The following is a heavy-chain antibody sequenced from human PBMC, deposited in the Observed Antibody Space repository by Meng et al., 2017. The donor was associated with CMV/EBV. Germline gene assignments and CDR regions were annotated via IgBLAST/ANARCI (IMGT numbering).Heavy chain of an antibody. J-gene: IGHJ4*02. Sequence: GESLKISCAASGFTFSSYGMHWVRQAPGKGLEWVAFIQYDGSNKYYADSVKGRFTISRDNSKNTLYLQMNSLRAEDTAVYYCAKDGRGAGSYPGYFDYWGQGTLVTVSS. V-gene: IGHV3-30*02. CDR1: GFTFSSYG. D-gene: IGHD1-26*01. CDR2: IQYDGSNK. CDR3: AKDGRGAGSYPGYFDY.